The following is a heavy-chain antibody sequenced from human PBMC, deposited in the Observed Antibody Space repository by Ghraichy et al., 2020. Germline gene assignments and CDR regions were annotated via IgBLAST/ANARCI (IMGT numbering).Heavy chain of an antibody. Sequence: SETLSLTCTVSGGSISSSSYYWGWIRQPPGKGLEWIGSIYYSGSTYYNPSLKSRVTISVDTSKNQFSLKLSSVTAADTAVYYCARHVQLEPPFDSWGQGTLVTVSS. V-gene: IGHV4-39*01. CDR1: GGSISSSSYY. J-gene: IGHJ5*01. CDR2: IYYSGST. D-gene: IGHD1-1*01. CDR3: ARHVQLEPPFDS.